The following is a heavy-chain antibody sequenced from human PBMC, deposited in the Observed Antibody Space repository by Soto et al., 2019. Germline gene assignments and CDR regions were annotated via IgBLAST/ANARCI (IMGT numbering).Heavy chain of an antibody. CDR1: GDSVSSNSAA. D-gene: IGHD5-12*01. CDR2: TYYRSKWYN. V-gene: IGHV6-1*01. Sequence: SQTLSLTCAISGDSVSSNSAAWSWIRQSPSRGLEWLGRTYYRSKWYNNYAVSVKSRITINPETSKNQFSLQLNSVTPGDTAVYYCATDRLGDGYNDYWGQGTMVTVYS. CDR3: ATDRLGDGYNDY. J-gene: IGHJ4*02.